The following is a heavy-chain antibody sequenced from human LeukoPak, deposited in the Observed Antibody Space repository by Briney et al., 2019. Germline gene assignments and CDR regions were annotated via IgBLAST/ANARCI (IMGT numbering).Heavy chain of an antibody. CDR2: IVGGDGGT. V-gene: IGHV3-23*01. CDR3: ARGALYYMDV. CDR1: GFIVSDNG. J-gene: IGHJ6*03. Sequence: GGSLRLSCAASGFIVSDNGMSWVRQTPGKGLEWVSGIVGGDGGTYYADSVKGRFIISRDNSKNTLYVQMNSLRAEDTAVYYCARGALYYMDVWGKGTTVTVSS.